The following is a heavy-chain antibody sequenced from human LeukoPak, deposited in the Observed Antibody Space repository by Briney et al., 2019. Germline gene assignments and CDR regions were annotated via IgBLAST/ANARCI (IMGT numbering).Heavy chain of an antibody. CDR3: ARYHYDYSMRPNWFDP. CDR2: IYHSGST. V-gene: IGHV4-38-2*01. Sequence: SEALSLTCAVSGYSISSGYYWGWIRQRPGKGLDWIGNIYHSGSTYYNPSLKSRVTISVDTSKNQFSLKLSSVTAADTAVYYCARYHYDYSMRPNWFDPWGQGTLVTVSS. CDR1: GYSISSGYY. J-gene: IGHJ5*02. D-gene: IGHD2-21*01.